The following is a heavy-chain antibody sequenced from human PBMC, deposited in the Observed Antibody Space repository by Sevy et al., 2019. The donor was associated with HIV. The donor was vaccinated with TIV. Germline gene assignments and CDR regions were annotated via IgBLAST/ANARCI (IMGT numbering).Heavy chain of an antibody. CDR1: RFIFNDYG. CDR3: AKNTAAAGAGGFDY. J-gene: IGHJ4*02. Sequence: GGSLRLSCAASRFIFNDYGMHWVRQAPGKGLEWVAFIQYDGNDKYYADSMRGRFTISRDNSKNMLSLQMNSLRSEDTAMYYCAKNTAAAGAGGFDYWGQGTLVTVSS. CDR2: IQYDGNDK. V-gene: IGHV3-30*02. D-gene: IGHD6-13*01.